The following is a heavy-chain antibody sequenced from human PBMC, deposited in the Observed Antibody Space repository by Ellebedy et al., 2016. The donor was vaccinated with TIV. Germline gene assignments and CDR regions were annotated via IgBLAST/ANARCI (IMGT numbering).Heavy chain of an antibody. J-gene: IGHJ4*02. CDR2: IYYSGST. CDR3: ARTDPWQPIDD. CDR1: GGSISSSSYY. D-gene: IGHD2-21*02. V-gene: IGHV4-39*01. Sequence: MPSETLSLTCTVSGGSISSSSYYWGWIRQPPGKGLEWIGNIYYSGSTYYNPSFKSRVTLSADTSKNQFSLNLRTVTAADTAVYYCARTDPWQPIDDWGQGILVSVSS.